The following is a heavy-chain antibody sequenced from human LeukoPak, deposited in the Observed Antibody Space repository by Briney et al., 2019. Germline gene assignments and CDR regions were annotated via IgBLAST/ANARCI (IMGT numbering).Heavy chain of an antibody. V-gene: IGHV3-30*03. J-gene: IGHJ4*02. CDR3: AIDGSGYFDS. D-gene: IGHD6-19*01. CDR2: TAHDESSK. CDR1: GFAFRTYG. Sequence: GGSLRLSCAASGFAFRTYGMHWVRQAPGKGLEWVAVTAHDESSKYYADSVKGRFTISRDNSKSTLYLQMNNLRTEDTATYYCAIDGSGYFDSWGQGTLVSVSS.